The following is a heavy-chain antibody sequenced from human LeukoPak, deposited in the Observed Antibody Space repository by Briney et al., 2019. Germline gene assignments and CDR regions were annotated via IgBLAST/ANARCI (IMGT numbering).Heavy chain of an antibody. V-gene: IGHV3-7*01. CDR1: GFTFSSYA. Sequence: PGGSLRLSCAASGFTFSSYAMSWVRQAPGKGLEWVANIKQDGSEKYYVDSVKGRFTLSRDNAKNSVYLQMNSLRAEDTAVYYCARGTSGALDPWGQGTLVTVSS. CDR2: IKQDGSEK. D-gene: IGHD1-14*01. CDR3: ARGTSGALDP. J-gene: IGHJ5*02.